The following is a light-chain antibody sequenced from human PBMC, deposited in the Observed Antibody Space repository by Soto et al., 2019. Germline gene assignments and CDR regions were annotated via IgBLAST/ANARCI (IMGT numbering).Light chain of an antibody. CDR1: QSVSSS. V-gene: IGKV3-15*01. Sequence: EIVITQAPATLSVSPGERATLSCRASQSVSSSLAWYQQIPGQAPRLLIYGASTRATGIPARFSGSGSGTEFTLTISSLQSEDFAIYFCQQYDNWPPDRTFGQGTKVEIK. J-gene: IGKJ1*01. CDR2: GAS. CDR3: QQYDNWPPDRT.